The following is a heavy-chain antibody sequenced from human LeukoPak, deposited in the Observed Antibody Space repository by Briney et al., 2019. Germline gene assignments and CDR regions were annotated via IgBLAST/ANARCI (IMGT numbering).Heavy chain of an antibody. CDR3: ARDGYFGFDY. J-gene: IGHJ4*02. CDR1: GFTFSSHW. CDR2: INTDGSST. D-gene: IGHD5-18*01. V-gene: IGHV3-74*01. Sequence: GRTLRLSCAASGFTFSSHWMHWVRQAPGKGLVWVSRINTDGSSTSYADSVKGRFTISRDNAKSTLYLQMNSLRAEDTAVYFCARDGYFGFDYWGQGTLVTVSS.